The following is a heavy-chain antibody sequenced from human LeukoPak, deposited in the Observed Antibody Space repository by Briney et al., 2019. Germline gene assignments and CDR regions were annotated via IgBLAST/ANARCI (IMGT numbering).Heavy chain of an antibody. J-gene: IGHJ4*02. CDR3: ARGSRFGGVIVPSDY. CDR2: ISAYNGNT. D-gene: IGHD3-16*02. Sequence: ASVKVSCKASGYTFTNYGISWVRQAPGQGLEWMGWISAYNGNTNYAQKLQGRVTMTTDTSTSTAYMELRSLTSDDTAVYYCARGSRFGGVIVPSDYWGQGTLVTVSS. V-gene: IGHV1-18*01. CDR1: GYTFTNYG.